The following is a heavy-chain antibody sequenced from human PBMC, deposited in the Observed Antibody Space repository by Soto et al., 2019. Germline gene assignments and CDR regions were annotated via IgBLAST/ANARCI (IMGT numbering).Heavy chain of an antibody. CDR1: GYTFTNYG. Sequence: ASVKVSCKASGYTFTNYGFSWVRKAPGQGLEWMGWISGYNGNTKYAEKFQGRVTMTTDTSTSTAHMELRSLRSDDTAVYYCAREGQAPYYYYGMDVWGQGTAVTVSS. J-gene: IGHJ6*02. CDR3: AREGQAPYYYYGMDV. V-gene: IGHV1-18*01. CDR2: ISGYNGNT.